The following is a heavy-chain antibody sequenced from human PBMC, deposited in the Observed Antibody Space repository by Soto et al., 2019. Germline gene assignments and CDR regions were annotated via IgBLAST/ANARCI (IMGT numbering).Heavy chain of an antibody. CDR3: ARCRGYDPPFDY. CDR1: GCTFSSYT. CDR2: IIPIIGIA. D-gene: IGHD5-12*01. V-gene: IGHV1-69*02. Sequence: QVQLVQSGAEVKKPGSSVKVSCKASGCTFSSYTISWVRQAPGQGLEWMGRIIPIIGIANYAQKFQGRVTITADKSTSTAYMELSSLRSEDTAVYCCARCRGYDPPFDYWGQGTLVTGSS. J-gene: IGHJ4*02.